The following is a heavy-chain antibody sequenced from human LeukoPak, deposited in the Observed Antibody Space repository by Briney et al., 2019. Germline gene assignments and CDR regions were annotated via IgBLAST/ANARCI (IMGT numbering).Heavy chain of an antibody. CDR2: IYYIGST. J-gene: IGHJ3*02. CDR3: ARGLPCSGGSCYPYGAFDI. Sequence: SETLSLTCTVSGGSINSYYWSWIRQPPGKGLECIGYIYYIGSTNYNPSLKSRVTISLDTSKSQFSLKLSSVTAADTAVYYCARGLPCSGGSCYPYGAFDIWGQGTMVTVSS. D-gene: IGHD2-15*01. V-gene: IGHV4-59*12. CDR1: GGSINSYY.